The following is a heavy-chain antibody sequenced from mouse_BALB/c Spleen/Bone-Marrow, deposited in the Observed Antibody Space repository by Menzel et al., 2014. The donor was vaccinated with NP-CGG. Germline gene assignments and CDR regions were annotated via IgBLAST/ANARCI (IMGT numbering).Heavy chain of an antibody. Sequence: VQLKESGPEMVKPGASVKISCKASGYSFICYFIKWGMQSHGKSLEWIGRINPYNADSLYNQKFRGKATLTVDKSSSTAHMELRSLASEDSAVYYCSRGGDNWGQGTTLTVSS. CDR3: SRGGDN. J-gene: IGHJ2*01. V-gene: IGHV1-20*02. CDR1: GYSFICYF. CDR2: INPYNADS.